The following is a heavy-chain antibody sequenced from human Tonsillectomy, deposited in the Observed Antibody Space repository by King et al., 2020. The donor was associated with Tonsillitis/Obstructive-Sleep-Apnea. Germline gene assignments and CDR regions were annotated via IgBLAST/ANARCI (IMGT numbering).Heavy chain of an antibody. CDR2: IKQDGSEK. CDR1: GFTFSSYW. J-gene: IGHJ4*02. Sequence: VQLVESGGGLVQPGGSLRLSCAASGFTFSSYWMSWVRQAPGKGLEWVANIKQDGSEKYYVDSVKGRFTISRDNAKNSLYLQMNSLRAEDTAVYYCARVEEEQWLASFDYWGQGTLVTVSS. V-gene: IGHV3-7*01. D-gene: IGHD6-19*01. CDR3: ARVEEEQWLASFDY.